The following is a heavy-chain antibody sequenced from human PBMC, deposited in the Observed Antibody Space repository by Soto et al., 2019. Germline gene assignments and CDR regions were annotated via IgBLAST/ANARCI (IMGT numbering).Heavy chain of an antibody. CDR1: GFSISSGGYY. CDR2: IYYSGST. J-gene: IGHJ4*02. Sequence: SETLSLTCTVSGFSISSGGYYWSWIRQHPGKGLEWIGYIYYSGSTYYNPSLKSRVTISVDTSKNQFSLKLSSVTAADTAVYYCARVGRFLEWLLYNDYWGQGTLVTVSS. V-gene: IGHV4-31*03. CDR3: ARVGRFLEWLLYNDY. D-gene: IGHD3-3*01.